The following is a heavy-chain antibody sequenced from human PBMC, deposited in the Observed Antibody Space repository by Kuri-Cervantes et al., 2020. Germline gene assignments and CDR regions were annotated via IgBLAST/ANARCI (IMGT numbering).Heavy chain of an antibody. Sequence: SETLSLTCAVSGGSISSGGYSWSWIRQPPGKGLEWIGYIYHSGSTYYNPSLKSRVTISVDTSKNQFSLKLSSVTAADTAVYYCARGSPLGQNWFDPWGQGTLVTVSS. V-gene: IGHV4-30-2*01. CDR3: ARGSPLGQNWFDP. CDR1: GGSISSGGYS. CDR2: IYHSGST. J-gene: IGHJ5*02.